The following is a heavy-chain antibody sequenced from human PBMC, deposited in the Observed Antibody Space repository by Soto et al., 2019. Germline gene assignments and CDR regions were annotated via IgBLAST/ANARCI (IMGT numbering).Heavy chain of an antibody. V-gene: IGHV3-7*03. D-gene: IGHD6-19*01. CDR3: VRFSILVSGRGRGAFFDS. CDR2: IKEDGSEK. CDR1: GFTFSNYW. J-gene: IGHJ4*02. Sequence: EVQLVESGGGLVQPGGSLRLSCAASGFTFSNYWMSWVRQVPGNGLAWVSNIKEDGSEKYYVDSVKGRFTISRDNAKNSVHLQMNSLRDEDTAVYYCVRFSILVSGRGRGAFFDSWGQGTPVTVSS.